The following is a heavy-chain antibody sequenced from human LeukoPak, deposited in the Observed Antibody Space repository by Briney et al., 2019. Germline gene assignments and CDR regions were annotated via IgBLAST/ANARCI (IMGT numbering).Heavy chain of an antibody. CDR1: GFTFSSYG. J-gene: IGHJ4*02. D-gene: IGHD1-26*01. V-gene: IGHV3-30*02. Sequence: GRSLRLSCAASGFTFSSYGMHWVRQAPGKGLEWVAFIRYDGRDKYYADSVKGRFTISRDNSKNTAYLQMNSLRAEDTAVYYCAKDPRRGRTPVGPDYWGQGTLVTVSS. CDR2: IRYDGRDK. CDR3: AKDPRRGRTPVGPDY.